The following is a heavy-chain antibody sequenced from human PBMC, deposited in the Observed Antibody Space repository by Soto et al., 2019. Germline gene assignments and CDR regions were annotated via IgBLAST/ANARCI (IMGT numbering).Heavy chain of an antibody. J-gene: IGHJ6*03. CDR2: ISAYNGNT. CDR3: ARVRYYDFWSGSPRYYYMDV. CDR1: GYTFTSYG. V-gene: IGHV1-18*01. D-gene: IGHD3-3*01. Sequence: ASVKVSCKASGYTFTSYGISWVRQAPGQGLEWMGWISAYNGNTNYAQKLQGRVTMTTDTSTSTAYMELRSLRSDDTAVYYCARVRYYDFWSGSPRYYYMDVWGKGTTVTVSS.